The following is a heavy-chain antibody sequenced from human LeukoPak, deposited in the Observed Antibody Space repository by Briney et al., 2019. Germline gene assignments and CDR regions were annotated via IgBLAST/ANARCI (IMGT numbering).Heavy chain of an antibody. J-gene: IGHJ6*03. CDR3: ARLYYYDSSGYQGGYYYMDV. CDR2: IIPILGIA. V-gene: IGHV1-69*02. CDR1: GGTFSSYT. Sequence: SXXVSCKASGGTFSSYTISWVRQAPGQGIEWMGRIIPILGIANYAQRFQGRVTITADKSTSTAYMELSSLRSEDTAVYYCARLYYYDSSGYQGGYYYMDVWGKGTTVTVSS. D-gene: IGHD3-22*01.